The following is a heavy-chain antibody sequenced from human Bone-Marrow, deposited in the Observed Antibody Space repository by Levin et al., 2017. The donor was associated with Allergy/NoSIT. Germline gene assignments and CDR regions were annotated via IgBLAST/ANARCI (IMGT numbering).Heavy chain of an antibody. V-gene: IGHV3-11*01. D-gene: IGHD3-3*01. Sequence: GGSLRLSCAASGGIFSDFYMSWIRQAPGKGLEWVSYISSTGSTTYYADSVRGRFIMSRDNAKKSLYLQMNSLRAEDTAVYYCARVGRDFWSDSKWFDVWGQGTLVTVSS. CDR2: ISSTGSTT. CDR1: GGIFSDFY. CDR3: ARVGRDFWSDSKWFDV. J-gene: IGHJ5*02.